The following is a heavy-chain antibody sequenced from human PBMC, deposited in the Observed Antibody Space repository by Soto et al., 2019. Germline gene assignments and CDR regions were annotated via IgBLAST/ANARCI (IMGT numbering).Heavy chain of an antibody. CDR2: IYSGGST. CDR3: ARDFVHGDHPEYFQH. V-gene: IGHV3-66*01. CDR1: GFTVSSNY. J-gene: IGHJ1*01. D-gene: IGHD4-17*01. Sequence: EVQLVESGGGLVQPGGSLRLSCAASGFTVSSNYMSWVRQAPGKGLEWVSVIYSGGSTYYADSVKGRFTISRDNSKNTLYLQMNSLRADDTAAYYCARDFVHGDHPEYFQHWGQGTLVTVSS.